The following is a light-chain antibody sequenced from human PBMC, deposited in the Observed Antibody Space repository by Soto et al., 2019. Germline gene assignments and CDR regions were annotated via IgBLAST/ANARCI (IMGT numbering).Light chain of an antibody. V-gene: IGKV1-8*01. CDR3: QQYYSYPWT. J-gene: IGKJ1*01. CDR2: AAS. Sequence: AIRMTQSPSSLSASTGDRVTITCRASQGISSYLAWYQQKPGKAPKLLIYAASTVQSGVPSRFSRSGSGTDFTLTISCLQSEDFATYYCQQYYSYPWTFGQGTKVEIK. CDR1: QGISSY.